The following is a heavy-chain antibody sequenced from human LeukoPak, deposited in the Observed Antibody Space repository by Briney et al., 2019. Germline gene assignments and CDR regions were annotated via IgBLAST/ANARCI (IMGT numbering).Heavy chain of an antibody. CDR3: ARVWGSGWVDY. J-gene: IGHJ4*02. Sequence: PGGSLRLSCAASGFTFSSYWMSWVRQAPGKGLEWVANIKEDGSEIYYVDSVKGRFTISRDNAKNSLYLQMNSLRAEDTAVYYCARVWGSGWVDYWGQGTLVTVSS. D-gene: IGHD6-19*01. V-gene: IGHV3-7*01. CDR1: GFTFSSYW. CDR2: IKEDGSEI.